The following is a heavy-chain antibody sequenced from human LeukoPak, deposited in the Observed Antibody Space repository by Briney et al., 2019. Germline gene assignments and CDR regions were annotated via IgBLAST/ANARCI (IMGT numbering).Heavy chain of an antibody. D-gene: IGHD6-13*01. CDR1: SGSISSGSISNYY. Sequence: PSETLSLTCTVSSGSISSGSISNYYWSWVRQPPGKGLEWIGYIYYSGSTNYNPSLRSRVTMSVDTSKNQFSLKMTSVTSADTGVYYCARARGTLGAAGIYFDYWGQGTLVTVSS. V-gene: IGHV4-61*01. CDR2: IYYSGST. J-gene: IGHJ4*02. CDR3: ARARGTLGAAGIYFDY.